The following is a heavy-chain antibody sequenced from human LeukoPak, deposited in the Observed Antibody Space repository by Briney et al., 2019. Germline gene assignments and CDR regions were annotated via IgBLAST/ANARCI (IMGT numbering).Heavy chain of an antibody. CDR3: ARMYDYGSGSYYYGFDP. V-gene: IGHV4-38-2*01. Sequence: SETLSLTCAVSGYSISNGYYWGWIRQPPGKGLEWIGSISHSGSTYFNPSLKSRVTISVDTSKNQFSLKLSSVTAADTAVYYCARMYDYGSGSYYYGFDPWGQGTLVTVSS. CDR2: ISHSGST. J-gene: IGHJ5*02. CDR1: GYSISNGYY. D-gene: IGHD3-10*01.